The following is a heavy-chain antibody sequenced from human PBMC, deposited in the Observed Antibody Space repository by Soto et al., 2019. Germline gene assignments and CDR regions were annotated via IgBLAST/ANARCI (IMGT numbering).Heavy chain of an antibody. CDR2: ISGSGIST. V-gene: IGHV3-23*01. D-gene: IGHD3-16*01. Sequence: GRSLRLSCAASGFTFSSYAMTWVRQAPGKGLEWVSSISGSGISTYYADSVKGRFTISRDNSKNTLYLQMNSLRAEDAAVYYCAKSAGSNAYYPNDYWGQGTLVTVSS. J-gene: IGHJ4*02. CDR1: GFTFSSYA. CDR3: AKSAGSNAYYPNDY.